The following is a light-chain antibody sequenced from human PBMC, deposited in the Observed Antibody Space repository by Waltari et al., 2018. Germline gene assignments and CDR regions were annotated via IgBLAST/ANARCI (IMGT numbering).Light chain of an antibody. V-gene: IGKV1-9*01. J-gene: IGKJ3*01. Sequence: IQLTQSPSSLSPSVGHRVTITCRASPGISSYLAWYQQKPGKAPKLLIYAASTLQSGVPSRFSGSGSGTDFTLTISSLQPEDFATYYCQQLNSYPPFTFGPGTKVDIK. CDR2: AAS. CDR1: PGISSY. CDR3: QQLNSYPPFT.